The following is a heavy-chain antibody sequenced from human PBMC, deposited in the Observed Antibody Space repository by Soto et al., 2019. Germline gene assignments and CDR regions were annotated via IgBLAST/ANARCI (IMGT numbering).Heavy chain of an antibody. CDR3: AKMSSEDYYDPVFS. CDR2: ISSSGNTI. CDR1: GFTFSDYY. J-gene: IGHJ5*02. Sequence: VPLVESGGGVVKTSGSLRIACAASGFTFSDYYMSWVRQAPGKGLEWVSYISSSGNTIYYADSVKGRFTISRDNAKNSVYLQMNSLRAEDTALYFCAKMSSEDYYDPVFSWGQGTLVTVSS. D-gene: IGHD3-22*01. V-gene: IGHV3-11*01.